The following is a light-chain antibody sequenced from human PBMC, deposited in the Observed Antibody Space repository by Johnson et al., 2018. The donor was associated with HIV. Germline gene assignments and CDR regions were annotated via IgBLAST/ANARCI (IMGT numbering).Light chain of an antibody. CDR1: SSNIGNNY. CDR3: GTWDRSLSVV. CDR2: DNN. J-gene: IGLJ1*01. V-gene: IGLV1-51*01. Sequence: QSVLTQPPSVSAAPGQKVTISCSGSSSNIGNNYVSWYQQLPGTAPKLLIYDNNKRPSGIPDRFSGSKSGTSATLGITGLQTGDEGDYYCGTWDRSLSVVFGTGTKVTVL.